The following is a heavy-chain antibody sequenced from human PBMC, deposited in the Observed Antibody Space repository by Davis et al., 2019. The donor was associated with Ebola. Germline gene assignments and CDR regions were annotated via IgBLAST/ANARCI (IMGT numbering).Heavy chain of an antibody. CDR1: GFTFDDYA. CDR2: INWNGGST. J-gene: IGHJ3*02. D-gene: IGHD3-22*01. Sequence: GGSLRLSCAASGFTFDDYAMSWVRQAPGKGLEWVSGINWNGGSTGYADSVQGRFTISRDNAKNSLFLQMDSLRAEDTAVYYCARGGYYDSSGYSHSAFDMWGQGTMVSVSS. V-gene: IGHV3-20*04. CDR3: ARGGYYDSSGYSHSAFDM.